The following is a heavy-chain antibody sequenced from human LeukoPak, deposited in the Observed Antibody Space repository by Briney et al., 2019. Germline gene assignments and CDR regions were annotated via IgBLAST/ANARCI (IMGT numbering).Heavy chain of an antibody. V-gene: IGHV1-2*06. CDR1: GYTFTGYY. Sequence: ASVKVSCKASGYTFTGYYMHCVRQAPGHGLEWMGRINPNSGGTNYAQKCQGRVTMTRDTSISTAYMELSRLRADDTAVYYCARGIQLWLGDYWGQGTLVTVSS. CDR3: ARGIQLWLGDY. CDR2: INPNSGGT. J-gene: IGHJ4*02. D-gene: IGHD5-18*01.